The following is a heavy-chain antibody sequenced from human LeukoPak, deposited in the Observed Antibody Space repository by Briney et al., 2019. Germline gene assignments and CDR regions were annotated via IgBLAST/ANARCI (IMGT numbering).Heavy chain of an antibody. D-gene: IGHD6-25*01. V-gene: IGHV4-34*01. CDR2: VNRVGYT. CDR3: ARERVISDYNWFDP. J-gene: IGHJ5*02. Sequence: SETLSLTCAVHGASFAGYSWSWIRQSPGKGLEWIGEVNRVGYTIYNPSLKSRVNISIDTSTTQFSLRLSSVTVADTAVYFCARERVISDYNWFDPWGQGTLVTVSS. CDR1: GASFAGYS.